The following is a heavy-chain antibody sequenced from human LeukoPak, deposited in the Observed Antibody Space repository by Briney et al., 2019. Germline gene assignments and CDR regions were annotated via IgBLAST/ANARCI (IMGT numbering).Heavy chain of an antibody. D-gene: IGHD3-10*01. J-gene: IGHJ6*03. CDR3: AREVLLWFGEITQDYYMDV. CDR2: IYSGGST. Sequence: GGSLRLSCAASGFTFSSYEMNWVRQAPGKGLEWVSIIYSGGSTFYADSVKGRFTISRDNAKNSLHLQMNSLRAEDTAVYYCAREVLLWFGEITQDYYMDVWGKGTTVTISS. V-gene: IGHV3-48*03. CDR1: GFTFSSYE.